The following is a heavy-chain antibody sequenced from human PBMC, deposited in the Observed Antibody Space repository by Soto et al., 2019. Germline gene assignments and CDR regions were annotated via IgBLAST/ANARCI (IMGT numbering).Heavy chain of an antibody. CDR2: ISYDGSNK. CDR1: GFTFSSYG. Sequence: QMQLVESGGGVVQPGRSLRLSCAASGFTFSSYGMHWVRQAPGKGLEWVAVISYDGSNKYYADSVKGRFTISRDNSKNTLYLQMNSLRAEDTAVYYCAKDRAGTAFDYWGQGTLVTVSS. D-gene: IGHD1-7*01. J-gene: IGHJ4*02. V-gene: IGHV3-30*18. CDR3: AKDRAGTAFDY.